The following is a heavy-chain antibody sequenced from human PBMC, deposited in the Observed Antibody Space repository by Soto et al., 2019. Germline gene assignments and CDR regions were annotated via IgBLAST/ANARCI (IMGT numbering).Heavy chain of an antibody. CDR3: ARDSLVFCGGDCMGCDY. Sequence: GGSLRLSCEASGFTFSSYAIHWVRQAPGRGLERVAVISYDGSNKYYADSVKGRFSVSRDDSMSTVYLQMNSLRAEDTALYYCARDSLVFCGGDCMGCDYWGQGTQVTVSS. D-gene: IGHD2-21*02. V-gene: IGHV3-30-3*01. CDR2: ISYDGSNK. J-gene: IGHJ4*02. CDR1: GFTFSSYA.